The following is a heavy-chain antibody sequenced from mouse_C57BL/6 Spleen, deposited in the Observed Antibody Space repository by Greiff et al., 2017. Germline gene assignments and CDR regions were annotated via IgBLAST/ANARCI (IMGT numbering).Heavy chain of an antibody. CDR1: GYAFSSSW. V-gene: IGHV1-82*01. CDR2: IYPGDGDT. J-gene: IGHJ4*01. D-gene: IGHD2-5*01. CDR3: ASGGSNYVGAIDY. Sequence: QVQLQQSGPELVKPGASVKISCKASGYAFSSSWMNWVKQRPGKGLEWIGRIYPGDGDTNYNGKFKGKATLTADKSSSTAYMQLSSLTSEDSAVYFCASGGSNYVGAIDYWGQGTSVTVSS.